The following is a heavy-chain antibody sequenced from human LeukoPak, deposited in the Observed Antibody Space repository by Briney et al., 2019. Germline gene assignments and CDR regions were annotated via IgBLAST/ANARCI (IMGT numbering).Heavy chain of an antibody. CDR3: SRVEPQFDAFDI. J-gene: IGHJ3*02. Sequence: GRSLRLSCSASGFTFSTYAMHWVRQAPGKGLEYVSAISSYGGSTYYADSVKGRFTISRDNSKNMLYLQMNSLRVEDTAVYYCSRVEPQFDAFDIWGQGTMVTVSS. D-gene: IGHD1-14*01. CDR2: ISSYGGST. V-gene: IGHV3-64*04. CDR1: GFTFSTYA.